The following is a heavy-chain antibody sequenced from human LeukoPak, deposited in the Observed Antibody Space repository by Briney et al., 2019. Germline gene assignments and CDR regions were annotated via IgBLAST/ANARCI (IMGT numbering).Heavy chain of an antibody. CDR3: ARVFGYYYDSSGYSFDY. CDR1: GFTFSSYS. D-gene: IGHD3-22*01. Sequence: GGSLRLSWAASGFTFSSYSMNWVRQAPGKGLEWVSSISSSSSYIYYADSVKGRFTISRDNAKNSLYLQMNSLRAEDTAVYYCARVFGYYYDSSGYSFDYWGQGTLVTVSS. V-gene: IGHV3-21*01. CDR2: ISSSSSYI. J-gene: IGHJ4*02.